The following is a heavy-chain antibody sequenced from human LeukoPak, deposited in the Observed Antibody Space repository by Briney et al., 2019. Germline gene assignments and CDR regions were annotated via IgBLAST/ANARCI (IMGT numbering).Heavy chain of an antibody. Sequence: PSETLSLTCTVSGGSISSGGYYWSWIRQHPGKGLEWIGYIYYSVSTYYNPSLKSRVTISVDTSKNQFSLKLSSVTAADTAVYYCARSPSPEGVYAMGGFDYWGQGTLVTVSS. CDR2: IYYSVST. D-gene: IGHD2-8*01. CDR1: GGSISSGGYY. V-gene: IGHV4-31*03. J-gene: IGHJ4*02. CDR3: ARSPSPEGVYAMGGFDY.